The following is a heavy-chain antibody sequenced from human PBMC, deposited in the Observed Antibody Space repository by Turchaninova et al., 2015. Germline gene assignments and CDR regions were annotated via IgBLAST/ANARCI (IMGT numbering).Heavy chain of an antibody. D-gene: IGHD3-9*01. CDR3: STLTVVITTQDH. CDR1: GYTSTDYY. J-gene: IGHJ4*02. V-gene: IGHV1-2*06. Sequence: QVPLVQSGAEVKKPGASVKAPCTASGYTSTDYYLHWVRQAPGQGLEWMGRINPNSGGTNSAQRFQGRVTLTRDTSISTAYMELDNRRSDDTAMYYCSTLTVVITTQDHWGQGTLVTVSS. CDR2: INPNSGGT.